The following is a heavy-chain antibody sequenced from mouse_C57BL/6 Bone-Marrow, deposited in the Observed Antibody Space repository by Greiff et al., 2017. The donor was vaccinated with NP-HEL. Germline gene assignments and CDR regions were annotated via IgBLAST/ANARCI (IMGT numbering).Heavy chain of an antibody. CDR1: GFTFSSYA. V-gene: IGHV5-9-1*02. CDR3: TRGDYYGNSHLLGRSYYYAMDY. J-gene: IGHJ4*01. D-gene: IGHD1-1*01. Sequence: EVQRVESGEGLVKPGGSLKLSCAASGFTFSSYAMSWVRQTPEKRLEWVAYISSGGDYIYYADTVKGRFTISRDNARNTMYLQMSSLKSEDTAMSYCTRGDYYGNSHLLGRSYYYAMDYWGQGTSVTVSS. CDR2: ISSGGDYI.